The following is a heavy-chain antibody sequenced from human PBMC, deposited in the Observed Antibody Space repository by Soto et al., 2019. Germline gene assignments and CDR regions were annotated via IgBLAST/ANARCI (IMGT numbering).Heavy chain of an antibody. CDR1: GFTFGSRA. CDR2: ITDPGGDT. CDR3: VRDGDRSDSWWLDL. D-gene: IGHD6-6*01. J-gene: IGHJ5*02. V-gene: IGHV3-23*01. Sequence: GGSLRLSCVASGFTFGSRAMSCVRQAPGEGLEWVSTITDPGGDTKYTDSVRGRFTISRDNCKNTLYLQMSSLRAEDSAVYFCVRDGDRSDSWWLDLWGQGTQVTVSS.